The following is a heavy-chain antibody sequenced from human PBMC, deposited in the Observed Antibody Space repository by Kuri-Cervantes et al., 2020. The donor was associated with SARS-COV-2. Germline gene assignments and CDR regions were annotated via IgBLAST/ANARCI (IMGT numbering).Heavy chain of an antibody. CDR1: GGSISSYY. CDR3: AKDRGALDY. D-gene: IGHD1-26*01. CDR2: IYYSGST. J-gene: IGHJ4*02. Sequence: SETLSLTCTVSGGSISSYYWSWIRQPPGKGLEWIGYIYYSGSTNYNPSLKSRVTISVDTSKNQFSLKLSSVTAADTAVYYCAKDRGALDYWGQGTLVTVSS. V-gene: IGHV4-59*01.